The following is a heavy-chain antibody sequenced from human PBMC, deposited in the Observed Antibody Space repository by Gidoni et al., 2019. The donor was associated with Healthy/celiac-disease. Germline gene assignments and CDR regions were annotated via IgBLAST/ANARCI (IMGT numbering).Heavy chain of an antibody. CDR3: ASQGASIVVVPAAMPH. J-gene: IGHJ4*02. D-gene: IGHD2-2*01. Sequence: QVQLQESGPGLVKPPDPLSLTRTVSGYSISRGYYWGWIRQPPGKGLGWIGSIYHSGSTYYNPSRKSRVTISVDTSKNQFSLKLSSVTAADTAVYYWASQGASIVVVPAAMPHWGQGTLVTVSS. CDR1: GYSISRGYY. V-gene: IGHV4-38-2*02. CDR2: IYHSGST.